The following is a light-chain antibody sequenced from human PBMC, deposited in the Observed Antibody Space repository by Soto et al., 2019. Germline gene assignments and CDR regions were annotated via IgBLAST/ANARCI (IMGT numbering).Light chain of an antibody. CDR1: SSDVGSHNL. CDR3: CSYTSSGTLI. J-gene: IGLJ2*01. V-gene: IGLV2-23*01. CDR2: DNS. Sequence: QSALTQPASVSGSPGQSITISCTGTSSDVGSHNLVSWYQQHPGKAPKLMIYDNSKWPSGISNRFSGSKSGNTASLTISGLQAEDEADYYCCSYTSSGTLIFGGGTKVTVL.